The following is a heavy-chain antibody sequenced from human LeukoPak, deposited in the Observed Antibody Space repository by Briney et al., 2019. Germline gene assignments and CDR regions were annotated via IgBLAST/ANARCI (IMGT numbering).Heavy chain of an antibody. V-gene: IGHV4-39*01. CDR2: IYYSGTT. CDR1: GGSISSTSYY. CDR3: AGHRMVRGALYNVDV. Sequence: SETLSLTCSASGGSISSTSYYWGWIRQPPGKGLEWVGTIYYSGTTYYNPSLKSRVTISVDTSKNQFSLKLSSLTAADTAVYYCAGHRMVRGALYNVDVWGRGTTVTVSS. J-gene: IGHJ6*02. D-gene: IGHD3-10*01.